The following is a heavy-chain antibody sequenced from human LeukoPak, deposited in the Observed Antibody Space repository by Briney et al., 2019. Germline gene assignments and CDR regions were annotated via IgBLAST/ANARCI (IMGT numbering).Heavy chain of an antibody. Sequence: SVKVSCKTSGGTFNNYTISWVRQAPGQGLEWVGTIILILDIANYAQKFQGRVAITADTSTSTAYMELSDLGSEDTAVYFCAREPEGLTTESHWGQGTLVTVSS. V-gene: IGHV1-69*04. CDR1: GGTFNNYT. CDR2: IILILDIA. CDR3: AREPEGLTTESH. D-gene: IGHD1-14*01. J-gene: IGHJ4*02.